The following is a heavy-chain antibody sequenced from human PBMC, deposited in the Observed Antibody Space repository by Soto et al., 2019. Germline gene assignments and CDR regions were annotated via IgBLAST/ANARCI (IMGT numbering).Heavy chain of an antibody. CDR2: IVVGSGNT. Sequence: GASVKVSCKASGFTFTSSAVQWVRQARGQRLEWIGWIVVGSGNTNYAQKFQERVTITRDMSTSTAYMELSSLRSEDTAVYYCAARPVSHRGYISSSYYYYYGMDVRGQGTTVTVSS. V-gene: IGHV1-58*01. CDR1: GFTFTSSA. D-gene: IGHD6-6*01. CDR3: AARPVSHRGYISSSYYYYYGMDV. J-gene: IGHJ6*02.